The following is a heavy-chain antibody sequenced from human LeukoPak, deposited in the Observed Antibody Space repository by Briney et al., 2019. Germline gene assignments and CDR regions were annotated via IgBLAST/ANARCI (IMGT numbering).Heavy chain of an antibody. J-gene: IGHJ3*02. Sequence: GWSLRLSCAASGFTFSYYYMSGIRQAPGKGLEWASYIGTSSTNTNYADSVKGRFTISRDNAKNSLYLQMNSLRAEDTAVYYCARDVVGTSGAFDIRGQGTVVTVSS. D-gene: IGHD1-26*01. CDR1: GFTFSYYY. CDR2: IGTSSTNT. CDR3: ARDVVGTSGAFDI. V-gene: IGHV3-11*05.